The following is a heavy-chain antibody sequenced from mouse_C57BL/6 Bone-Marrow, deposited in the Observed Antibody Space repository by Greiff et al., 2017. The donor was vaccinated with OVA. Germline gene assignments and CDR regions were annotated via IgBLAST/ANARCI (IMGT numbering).Heavy chain of an antibody. CDR3: ARVVY. D-gene: IGHD1-1*02. Sequence: EVQLQPSGPELVKPGASVKISCKASGYTFTDYYMNWVKQSPGKSLEWIGDINPNTGGTSYNQKFKGKATLIVDKSSSTADMELRSLTSEDSAVYYCARVVYWGQGTTLTVSS. CDR1: GYTFTDYY. V-gene: IGHV1-26*01. CDR2: INPNTGGT. J-gene: IGHJ2*01.